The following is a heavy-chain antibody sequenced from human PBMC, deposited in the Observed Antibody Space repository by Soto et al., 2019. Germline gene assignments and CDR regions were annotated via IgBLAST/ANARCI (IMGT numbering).Heavy chain of an antibody. J-gene: IGHJ5*02. Sequence: ASVKVSCKASGYTFTSYAMHWVRQAPGQRLEWMGWINAGNGNTKYSQKFQGRVTITRDTSASTAYMELSSLRSEDTAVYYCAREGWELLGYNWFDPWGQGTLVTVSS. CDR2: INAGNGNT. CDR3: AREGWELLGYNWFDP. D-gene: IGHD1-26*01. V-gene: IGHV1-3*01. CDR1: GYTFTSYA.